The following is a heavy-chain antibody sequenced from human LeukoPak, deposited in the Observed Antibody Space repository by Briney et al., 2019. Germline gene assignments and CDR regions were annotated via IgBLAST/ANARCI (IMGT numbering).Heavy chain of an antibody. CDR3: ARETIVVVVAATLYYGMDV. J-gene: IGHJ6*02. V-gene: IGHV1-69*13. CDR2: IIPIFGTA. Sequence: SVKVSCKASGGTFSSYAISWVRQAPGQGLEWMGGIIPIFGTANYAQKFQGRVTITADESTSTAYMELSSLRSEDTAAYYCARETIVVVVAATLYYGMDVWGQGTTVTVSS. CDR1: GGTFSSYA. D-gene: IGHD2-15*01.